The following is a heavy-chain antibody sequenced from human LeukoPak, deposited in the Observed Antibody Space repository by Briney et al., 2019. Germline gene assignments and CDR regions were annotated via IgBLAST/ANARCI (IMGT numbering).Heavy chain of an antibody. J-gene: IGHJ4*02. V-gene: IGHV4-30-2*01. Sequence: PSQTLSLTCTVSGGSISSGGYSWSWIRQPPGKGLEWIGYIYHSGSTYYNPSLKSRVTISVDRSKNQFSLKLSSVTAADTAVYYCARGIAAAGTTALSFDYWGQGTLVTVSS. CDR3: ARGIAAAGTTALSFDY. CDR2: IYHSGST. CDR1: GGSISSGGYS. D-gene: IGHD6-13*01.